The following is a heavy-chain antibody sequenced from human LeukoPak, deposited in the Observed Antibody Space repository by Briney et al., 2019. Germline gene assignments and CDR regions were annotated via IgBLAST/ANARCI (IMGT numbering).Heavy chain of an antibody. J-gene: IGHJ4*02. CDR2: VSWNSGSI. D-gene: IGHD6-19*01. V-gene: IGHV3-9*03. CDR3: AKDIMSSGWYDGGFDY. Sequence: PGRSLRLSCAASGFTFDDYAMHWVRQAPGKGLEWVSGVSWNSGSIGYADSVKGRFTISRDNAKNSLYLQINSLRAEDMALYYCAKDIMSSGWYDGGFDYWGQGTLVTVSS. CDR1: GFTFDDYA.